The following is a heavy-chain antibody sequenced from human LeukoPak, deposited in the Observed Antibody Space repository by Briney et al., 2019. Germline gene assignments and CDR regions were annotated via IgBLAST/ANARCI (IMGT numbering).Heavy chain of an antibody. J-gene: IGHJ3*02. CDR3: AKDRNYDFTVDAFDI. V-gene: IGHV3-23*01. Sequence: GGALRLSCAASGFTFSSYAMSWVRQAPGKGLEWVSTISGSGGTTYYADSVKGRFTISRDNSKNTLHLQMNSLRAEDTAVYYCAKDRNYDFTVDAFDIWGQGTMVTVSS. CDR2: ISGSGGTT. D-gene: IGHD3-3*01. CDR1: GFTFSSYA.